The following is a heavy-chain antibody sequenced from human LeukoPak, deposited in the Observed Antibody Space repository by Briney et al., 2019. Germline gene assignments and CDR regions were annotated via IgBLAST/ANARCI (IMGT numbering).Heavy chain of an antibody. CDR2: IPYDGSNK. D-gene: IGHD6-19*01. CDR3: AKDRYSSGWRLFDY. CDR1: GFTFSSYG. J-gene: IGHJ4*02. V-gene: IGHV3-30*18. Sequence: GGSLRLSCAASGFTFSSYGMHWVRQAPGKGLEWVAVIPYDGSNKYYADSVKGRFTISRDNSKNTLYLQMNSLRAEDTAVYYCAKDRYSSGWRLFDYWGQGTLVTVSS.